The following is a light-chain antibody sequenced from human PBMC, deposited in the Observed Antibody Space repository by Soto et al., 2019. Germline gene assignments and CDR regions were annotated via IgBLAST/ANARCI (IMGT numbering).Light chain of an antibody. J-gene: IGLJ1*01. V-gene: IGLV2-11*01. CDR3: CSYAGSYTYV. CDR1: SSDVGGYNY. Sequence: QSALTQPRSVSGSPGQSVTISCTGTSSDVGGYNYVSWYKQHPGKAPKLMIYDVSKRPSGVPDRFSGSKSGNTASLTISRLQAEDEADYYCCSYAGSYTYVFGSGTKVTVL. CDR2: DVS.